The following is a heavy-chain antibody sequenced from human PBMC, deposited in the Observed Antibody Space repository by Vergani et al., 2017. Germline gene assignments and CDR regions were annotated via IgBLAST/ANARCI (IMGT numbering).Heavy chain of an antibody. D-gene: IGHD6-13*01. CDR3: ARDRGYSSSWYGWFDP. V-gene: IGHV1-69*13. CDR2: IIPTFGTA. Sequence: HVQLVQSGAEVKKPGSSVKVSCKASGGTFSSYAISWVRQAPGQGLEWMGRIIPTFGTANYAQKFQGRVTITADESTSTAYMELSSLRSEDTAVYYCARDRGYSSSWYGWFDPWGQGTLVTVSS. J-gene: IGHJ5*02. CDR1: GGTFSSYA.